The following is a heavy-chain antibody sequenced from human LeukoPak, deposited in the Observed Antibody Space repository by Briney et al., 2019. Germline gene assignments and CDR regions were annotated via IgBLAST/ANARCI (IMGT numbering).Heavy chain of an antibody. CDR2: IYDSGST. V-gene: IGHV4-59*08. CDR1: GGSISSYY. D-gene: IGHD2-21*02. Sequence: PSETLSLTCTVSGGSISSYYWSWIRQPPGKGLEWIGYIYDSGSTNYNPSLKSRSTLSVDTSKNQFSLKLSSVTAADTAVYYCARRGRNDYYFDYWGQGTLVTVSS. CDR3: ARRGRNDYYFDY. J-gene: IGHJ4*02.